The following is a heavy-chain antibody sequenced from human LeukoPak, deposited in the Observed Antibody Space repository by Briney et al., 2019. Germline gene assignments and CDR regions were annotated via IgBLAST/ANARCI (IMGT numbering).Heavy chain of an antibody. J-gene: IGHJ4*02. D-gene: IGHD6-19*01. CDR1: GGSISSGGYY. V-gene: IGHV4-30-2*01. CDR2: IYHSGST. CDR3: ARGLAVAVPFDY. Sequence: SETLSLTCTVSGGSISSGGYYWSWIRQPPGKGLEWIGYIYHSGSTYYNPSLKSRVTISVDTSKNQFSLKLSSVTAADTAVYYCARGLAVAVPFDYWGQGTLVTVSS.